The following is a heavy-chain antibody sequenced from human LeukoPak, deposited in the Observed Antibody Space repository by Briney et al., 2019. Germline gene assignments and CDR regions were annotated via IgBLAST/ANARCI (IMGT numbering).Heavy chain of an antibody. J-gene: IGHJ3*02. CDR1: GFTFSSYS. V-gene: IGHV3-48*01. CDR3: AKDDERSTYYYGSGSYVGAFDI. CDR2: ISISSNTI. Sequence: PGGSLRLSCAASGFTFSSYSMNWVRQAPGKGLEWVSYISISSNTIFYADSVKGRFTTSRDNAKNSLYLQMNSLRAEDTAVYYCAKDDERSTYYYGSGSYVGAFDIWGQGTMVTVSS. D-gene: IGHD3-10*01.